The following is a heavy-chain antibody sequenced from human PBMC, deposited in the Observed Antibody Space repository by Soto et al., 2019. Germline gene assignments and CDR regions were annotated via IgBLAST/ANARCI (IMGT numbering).Heavy chain of an antibody. D-gene: IGHD2-2*01. Sequence: ASVKVSCKASGYTFTSYGISWVRQAPGKGLEWMGGFDPEDGETIYAQKFQGRVTMTEDTSTDTAYMELSSLRSEDTAVYYCATVGCSSTSCYAGIEGVNWFDPWGQGTLVTVSS. CDR1: GYTFTSYG. CDR2: FDPEDGET. V-gene: IGHV1-24*01. J-gene: IGHJ5*02. CDR3: ATVGCSSTSCYAGIEGVNWFDP.